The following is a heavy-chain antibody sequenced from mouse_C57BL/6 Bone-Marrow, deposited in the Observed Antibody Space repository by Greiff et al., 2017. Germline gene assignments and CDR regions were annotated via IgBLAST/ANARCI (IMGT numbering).Heavy chain of an antibody. V-gene: IGHV1-55*01. J-gene: IGHJ1*03. CDR1: GYTFTSYW. D-gene: IGHD1-1*01. CDR2: IYPGSGST. Sequence: QVQLQQPGAELVKPGASVKMSCKASGYTFTSYWITWVKQRPGQGLEWIGDIYPGSGSTNYNEKVKSKATLTVNTSSSTAYMQLSSLTSEDSAVYYCARYLITTVVHWYFDVWGTGTTVTVSS. CDR3: ARYLITTVVHWYFDV.